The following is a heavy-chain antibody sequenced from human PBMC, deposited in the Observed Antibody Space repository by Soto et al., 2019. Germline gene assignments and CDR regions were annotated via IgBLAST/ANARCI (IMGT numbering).Heavy chain of an antibody. Sequence: SVKVSCKASGGTFSSYAISWVRQAPGQGLEWMGGIIPIFGTANYAQKFQGRVTINADESTSTAYMELSSLRSEDTAVYYCALHYGSGSNYYYYGMDVWGQGTTVTVCS. CDR3: ALHYGSGSNYYYYGMDV. CDR2: IIPIFGTA. V-gene: IGHV1-69*13. J-gene: IGHJ6*02. CDR1: GGTFSSYA. D-gene: IGHD3-10*01.